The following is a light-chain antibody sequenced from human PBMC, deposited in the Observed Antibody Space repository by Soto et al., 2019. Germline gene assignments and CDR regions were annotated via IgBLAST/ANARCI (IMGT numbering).Light chain of an antibody. J-gene: IGKJ4*01. Sequence: EIVLTQSPGTLPVSPGERATLSCRDSQSVGRNYLAWYQQKPGQAPRLLIHGATSRATGIPDRFSGSGSGTDFTLTISRLEPEDFAVYYCQQYAASPLTFGGGTKVETK. CDR1: QSVGRNY. V-gene: IGKV3-20*01. CDR2: GAT. CDR3: QQYAASPLT.